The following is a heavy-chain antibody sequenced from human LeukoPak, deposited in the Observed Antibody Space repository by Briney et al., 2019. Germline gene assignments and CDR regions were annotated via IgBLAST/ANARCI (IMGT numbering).Heavy chain of an antibody. V-gene: IGHV3-7*01. CDR2: IKQDGSEK. CDR1: GFTFSSYW. J-gene: IGHJ4*02. D-gene: IGHD6-19*01. CDR3: ARSSSGWEGCFDY. Sequence: GGSLRLSCAASGFTFSSYWMSWVRQAPGKGLEWVANIKQDGSEKYYVDSVKGRFTISRDNAKNSLYLQMNSLRAEDPAVYYCARSSSGWEGCFDYWGQGTLVTVSS.